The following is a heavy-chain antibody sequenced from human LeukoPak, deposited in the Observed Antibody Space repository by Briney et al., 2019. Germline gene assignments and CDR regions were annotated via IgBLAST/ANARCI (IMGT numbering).Heavy chain of an antibody. D-gene: IGHD6-19*01. J-gene: IGHJ4*02. CDR3: AKELYSSAWYYGYFGN. V-gene: IGHV3-23*01. CDR2: ISANGGTT. Sequence: PGGSLRLSCAASGFTFSDYGMSWVRQAPGKGLEWVSSISANGGTTYYADSVKGRFTISRDNSKNTLNLQMNSLRAEDTAVYHCAKELYSSAWYYGYFGNWGQGTLVTVSS. CDR1: GFTFSDYG.